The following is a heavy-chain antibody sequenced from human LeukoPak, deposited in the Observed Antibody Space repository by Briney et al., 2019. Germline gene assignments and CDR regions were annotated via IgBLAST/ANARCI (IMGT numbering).Heavy chain of an antibody. Sequence: PSETLSLTCTVSGGSISSYYWSWIRQPPGRGLEWIGYIYYSGSTYYNPSLKSRLTISVATSKNQFSLKLSSVTAADTAVYYCAGEFTSAGAYLDYWGQGTLVTVSS. J-gene: IGHJ4*02. CDR1: GGSISSYY. CDR2: IYYSGST. V-gene: IGHV4-59*06. CDR3: AGEFTSAGAYLDY. D-gene: IGHD1-26*01.